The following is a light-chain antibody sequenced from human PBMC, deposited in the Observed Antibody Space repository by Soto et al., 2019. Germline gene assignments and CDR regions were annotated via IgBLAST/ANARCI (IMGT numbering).Light chain of an antibody. V-gene: IGKV1-39*01. Sequence: DIQMTQSPSSLSASVGDRVTITCRASQSIRTYLNWYQQQPGIAPKLLIYTASTLQSGDPSRFSGSGSVTDFTLTISSLQPEDFATYYCQQSYSTPLPFGQGTKVEIK. CDR2: TAS. J-gene: IGKJ1*01. CDR1: QSIRTY. CDR3: QQSYSTPLP.